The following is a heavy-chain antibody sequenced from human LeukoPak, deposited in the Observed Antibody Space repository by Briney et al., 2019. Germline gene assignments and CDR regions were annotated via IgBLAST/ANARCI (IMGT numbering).Heavy chain of an antibody. J-gene: IGHJ4*02. CDR3: ARIFDSSGYYLGD. Sequence: ALVKVSCKASGYTFTSYGISWVRQAPGQGLEWMGWISTYNGDTNYAQKLQGRVTMTTDTSTSTAYMELRSLRSDDTAVYYCARIFDSSGYYLGDWGQGTLVTVSS. CDR2: ISTYNGDT. CDR1: GYTFTSYG. D-gene: IGHD3-22*01. V-gene: IGHV1-18*01.